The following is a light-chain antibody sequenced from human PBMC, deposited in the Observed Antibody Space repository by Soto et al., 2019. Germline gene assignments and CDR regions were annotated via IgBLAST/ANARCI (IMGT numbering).Light chain of an antibody. CDR3: QQGDNWPCT. Sequence: EIVMTQSPATLSVSPGERATLSCRASQSVINNLAWYQQKPGQAPRLLIYAVSTRATGIPARFSGSGSGTEFTLTISSLQSEDFAVYYCQQGDNWPCTFGQGTKVEIK. J-gene: IGKJ1*01. CDR1: QSVINN. CDR2: AVS. V-gene: IGKV3D-15*01.